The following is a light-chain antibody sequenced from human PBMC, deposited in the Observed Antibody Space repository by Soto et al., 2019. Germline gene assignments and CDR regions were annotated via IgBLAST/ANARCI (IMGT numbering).Light chain of an antibody. CDR1: SSDVGGYNY. CDR2: EVS. Sequence: QSVLTQPASVSGSPGQSITISCTGTSSDVGGYNYVSWFQQHPGKAPKLKIYEVSNRPSGVSNRFSGSKSGYTASLTISGLQAEDEADYYCCSYAGSSTYVFGTGTKVTVL. V-gene: IGLV2-23*02. CDR3: CSYAGSSTYV. J-gene: IGLJ1*01.